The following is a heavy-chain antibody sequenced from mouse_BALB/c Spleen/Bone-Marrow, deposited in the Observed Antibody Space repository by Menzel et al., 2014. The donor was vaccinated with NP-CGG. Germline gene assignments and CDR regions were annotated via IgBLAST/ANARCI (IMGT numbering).Heavy chain of an antibody. V-gene: IGHV1-22*01. CDR1: GYTFTDCT. CDR2: VNPNIGGT. Sequence: EVQLVESGPELVKPGASVKISCKTSGYTFTDCTLHWVKQSHGKSLEWIGGVNPNIGGTSYNQKFKGKASLTVNKSSTTAYMELRSLTSEDSAVYYCARGRLYYWGQGTTLTVSS. CDR3: ARGRLYY. J-gene: IGHJ2*01.